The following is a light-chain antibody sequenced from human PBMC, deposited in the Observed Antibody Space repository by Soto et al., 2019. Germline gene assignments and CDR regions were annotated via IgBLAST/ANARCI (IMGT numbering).Light chain of an antibody. CDR2: EAS. CDR1: QSVSSNY. J-gene: IGKJ1*01. V-gene: IGKV3-20*01. CDR3: QQYGNSPWT. Sequence: DIVLTQSPDTLSLSPGDSATLSCRASQSVSSNYLAWYQHKPGQTPRLLIYEASSRATGIPDRFSAGGSGTAFTLTISGLEPEDFAVFYCQQYGNSPWTFGRGTKVEIK.